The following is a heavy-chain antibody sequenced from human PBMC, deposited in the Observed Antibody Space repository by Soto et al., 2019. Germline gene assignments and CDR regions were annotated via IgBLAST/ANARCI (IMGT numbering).Heavy chain of an antibody. D-gene: IGHD2-8*01. CDR2: ISWNSGSI. CDR1: GFTFDDYA. Sequence: EVQLVESGGGLVQPGRSLRLSCAASGFTFDDYAMHWVRQAPGKGLEWVSGISWNSGSIGYADSVKGRFTISRDNAKNSLYLQMNSLRAEDTALYYCAKGGLLVPLIRYYFDYWGQGTLVTVSS. CDR3: AKGGLLVPLIRYYFDY. V-gene: IGHV3-9*01. J-gene: IGHJ4*02.